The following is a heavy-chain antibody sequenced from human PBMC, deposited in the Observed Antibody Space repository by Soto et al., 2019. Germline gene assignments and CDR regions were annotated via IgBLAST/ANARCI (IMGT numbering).Heavy chain of an antibody. CDR2: IYYSGST. J-gene: IGHJ4*02. CDR1: GGSISSGGYY. V-gene: IGHV4-31*03. Sequence: TSETLSLTCTVSGGSISSGGYYWSWIRQHPGKGLEWIGYIYYSGSTYYNPSLKSRVTISVDRSKNQFSLKLSSVTAADTAIYYCARGPPHHYWGQGTLVTVSS. CDR3: ARGPPHHY.